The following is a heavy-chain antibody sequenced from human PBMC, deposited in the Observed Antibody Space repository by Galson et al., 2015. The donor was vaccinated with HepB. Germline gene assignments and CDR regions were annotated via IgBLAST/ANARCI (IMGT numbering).Heavy chain of an antibody. J-gene: IGHJ4*02. CDR3: AKVFPEKTDGWYRQALYYFDS. CDR2: ITPSGDNT. Sequence: SLRLSCAASGFTFSYYAMSWVRQAPGKGLEWVSAITPSGDNTYSADSMKGRFTISRDNSQNTLFLQINGLRADDTAIYFCAKVFPEKTDGWYRQALYYFDSWGQGTRVTVSS. CDR1: GFTFSYYA. D-gene: IGHD6-19*01. V-gene: IGHV3-23*01.